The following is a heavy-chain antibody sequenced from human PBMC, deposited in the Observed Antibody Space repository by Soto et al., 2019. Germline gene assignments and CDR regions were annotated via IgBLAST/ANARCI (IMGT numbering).Heavy chain of an antibody. D-gene: IGHD1-26*01. J-gene: IGHJ6*02. V-gene: IGHV5-10-1*01. Sequence: GESLKISCKGSGYSFTSYWISWVRQMPGKGLEWMGRIDPSDSYTNYSPSFQGHVTISADKSISTAYLQWSSLKASDTAMYYCARLLVGATPQQHLYGMDVWGQGNTVTVSS. CDR3: ARLLVGATPQQHLYGMDV. CDR1: GYSFTSYW. CDR2: IDPSDSYT.